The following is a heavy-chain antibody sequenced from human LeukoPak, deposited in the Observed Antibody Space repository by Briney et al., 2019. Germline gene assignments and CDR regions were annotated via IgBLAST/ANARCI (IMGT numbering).Heavy chain of an antibody. J-gene: IGHJ5*02. V-gene: IGHV3-7*01. D-gene: IGHD6-6*01. CDR3: ARDIGLRKAAPPGWFDP. CDR1: GFTFSSYG. Sequence: PGRSLRLSCAASGFTFSSYGMHWVRQAPGKGLEWVASIKQDGSEKYCVDSVKGRFTISRDNANNSLYLQMNSLRADDTAVYYCARDIGLRKAAPPGWFDPWGQGALVTVSS. CDR2: IKQDGSEK.